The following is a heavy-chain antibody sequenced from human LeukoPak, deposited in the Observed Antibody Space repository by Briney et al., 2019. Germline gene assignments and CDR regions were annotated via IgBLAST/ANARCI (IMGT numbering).Heavy chain of an antibody. Sequence: KPSETLSLTCTVSGGSISSYYWSWIRQPPGKGLEWIGYIYYSGSTNYNPSLKSRVTISVDTSKNQFSLKLSSVTAADTAVYYCARHTIFGVVINPYDAFDIWGQGTMVTVSS. V-gene: IGHV4-59*01. CDR2: IYYSGST. CDR1: GGSISSYY. D-gene: IGHD3-3*01. J-gene: IGHJ3*02. CDR3: ARHTIFGVVINPYDAFDI.